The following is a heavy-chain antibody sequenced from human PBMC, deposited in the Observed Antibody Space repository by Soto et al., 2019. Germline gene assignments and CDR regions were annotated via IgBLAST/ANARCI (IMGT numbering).Heavy chain of an antibody. V-gene: IGHV1-3*01. CDR3: ASGPLVSTIFGVVIPYYFDY. CDR1: GYTFTSYA. D-gene: IGHD3-3*01. Sequence: GASVKVSCKASGYTFTSYAMHWVRQAPGQRLEWMGWINAGNGNTKYSQKFQGRVTITRDTSASAAYMELSSLRSKDTAVYYCASGPLVSTIFGVVIPYYFDYWGQGTLVTVSS. J-gene: IGHJ4*02. CDR2: INAGNGNT.